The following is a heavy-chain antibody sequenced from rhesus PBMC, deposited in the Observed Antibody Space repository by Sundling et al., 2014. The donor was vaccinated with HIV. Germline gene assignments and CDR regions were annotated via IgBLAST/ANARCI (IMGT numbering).Heavy chain of an antibody. V-gene: IGHV3-54*02. CDR1: GFTFSSYG. Sequence: EVQLVESGGGLVQPGGSLRLSCAASGFTFSSYGMHWVRQAPGKGLEWVAVISFDGGKKYYADSVKDRFTISRDNSKNMLYLQMNNLKLEDTAVYYCASPLGELDYQPGFDYWGRGSPGHRLL. CDR2: ISFDGGKK. CDR3: ASPLGELDYQPGFDY. J-gene: IGHJ4*01. D-gene: IGHD4-11*01.